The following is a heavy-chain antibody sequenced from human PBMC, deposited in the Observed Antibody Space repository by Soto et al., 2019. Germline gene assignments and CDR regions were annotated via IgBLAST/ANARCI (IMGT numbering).Heavy chain of an antibody. Sequence: QVQLVESGGGVVQPGRSLRLSCAASGFTFSSYAMRWVRQAPGKGLEWVAVISYDGSNKYYADSVKGRFTISRDNSKNTLYLQMNSLRAEDTAVYYCARDLDSSGSIEQIDYWGQGTLVTVSS. J-gene: IGHJ4*02. D-gene: IGHD3-22*01. CDR3: ARDLDSSGSIEQIDY. V-gene: IGHV3-30-3*01. CDR1: GFTFSSYA. CDR2: ISYDGSNK.